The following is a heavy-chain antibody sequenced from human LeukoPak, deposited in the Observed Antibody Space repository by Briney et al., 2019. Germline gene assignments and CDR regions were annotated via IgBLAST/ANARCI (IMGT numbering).Heavy chain of an antibody. CDR2: IIPIFGTA. D-gene: IGHD3-10*01. CDR3: ARDSTVRGVIANSYYYYYGMDV. V-gene: IGHV1-69*01. J-gene: IGHJ6*04. Sequence: SVKVSCKASGGTFSGYAISWVRQAPGQGLEWMGGIIPIFGTANYAQKFQGRVTITADESTSTAYMELSSLRSEDTAVYYCARDSTVRGVIANSYYYYYGMDVWGKGTTVTVSS. CDR1: GGTFSGYA.